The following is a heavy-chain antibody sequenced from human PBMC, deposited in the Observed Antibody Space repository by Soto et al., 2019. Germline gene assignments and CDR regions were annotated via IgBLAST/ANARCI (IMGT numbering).Heavy chain of an antibody. D-gene: IGHD3-10*01. J-gene: IGHJ5*02. CDR1: GFTFDDYA. Sequence: EVQLVESGGGLVQPGRSLRLSCAASGFTFDDYAMHWVRQAPGKGLEWVSGISWNSGSIGYADSVKGRFTISRDNAKNSLYLQMNSLRAEDTALYYCAKDIGPGTTTPYNWFDPWGQGTLVTVSS. CDR2: ISWNSGSI. CDR3: AKDIGPGTTTPYNWFDP. V-gene: IGHV3-9*01.